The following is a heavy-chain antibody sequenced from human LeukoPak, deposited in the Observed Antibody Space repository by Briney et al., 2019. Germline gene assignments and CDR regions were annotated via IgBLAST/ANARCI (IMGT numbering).Heavy chain of an antibody. CDR1: GFTFSSYG. D-gene: IGHD3-10*01. CDR3: ARDAPNGALDY. V-gene: IGHV3-33*01. CDR2: IWYDGSNK. Sequence: GGSLRLSCAASGFTFSSYGMLWVRQAPGKGLEWVAVIWYDGSNKYYADSVKGRFTISRDNSKNTLYLQMNSLRAEDTAVYYCARDAPNGALDYWGQGTLVTVSS. J-gene: IGHJ4*02.